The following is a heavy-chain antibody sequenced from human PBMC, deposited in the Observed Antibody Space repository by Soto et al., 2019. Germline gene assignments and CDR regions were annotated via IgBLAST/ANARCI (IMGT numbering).Heavy chain of an antibody. D-gene: IGHD4-4*01. Sequence: SENLSLTCTVSGGSISSGGYYWSWIRQHPGKGLEWIGYIYYSGSTNYNPSLKGRVTISVDTSKNQFSLKLSSVTAADTAVYYFARGRDDYNYWGQGTLVTVSS. CDR3: ARGRDDYNY. CDR2: IYYSGST. J-gene: IGHJ4*02. CDR1: GGSISSGGYY. V-gene: IGHV4-31*03.